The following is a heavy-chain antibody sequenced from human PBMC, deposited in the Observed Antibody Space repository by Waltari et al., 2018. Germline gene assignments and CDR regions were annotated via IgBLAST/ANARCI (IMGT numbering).Heavy chain of an antibody. J-gene: IGHJ4*02. CDR3: AREGEIAAADH. CDR2: ISSSSSTI. V-gene: IGHV3-48*04. CDR1: GFTFSRYS. D-gene: IGHD6-13*01. Sequence: EVQLVESGGGLVQPGGSLRLSCAASGFTFSRYSMHWVRQAPGKGLEWVSYISSSSSTIYYADSVKGRFTISRDNAKNSLYLQMNSLRAEDTAVYYCAREGEIAAADHWGQGTLVTVSS.